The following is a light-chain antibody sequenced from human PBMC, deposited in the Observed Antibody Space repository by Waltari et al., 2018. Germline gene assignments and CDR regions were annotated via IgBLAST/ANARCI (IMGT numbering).Light chain of an antibody. Sequence: DIQLTQSPSFLSASIGDRVTITCRASQGISSYLAWYQQKPGKAPKLLIYAASTLQSGVPSRFSGSGSGTEFTLTISSLQPEDFATYSCQELNNYPQSLTFGGGTKVEI. CDR2: AAS. V-gene: IGKV1-9*01. J-gene: IGKJ4*01. CDR1: QGISSY. CDR3: QELNNYPQSLT.